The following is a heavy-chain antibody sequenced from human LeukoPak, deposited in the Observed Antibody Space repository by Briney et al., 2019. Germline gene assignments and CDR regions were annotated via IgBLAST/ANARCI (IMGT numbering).Heavy chain of an antibody. CDR2: ISWNSGSI. CDR1: GFTFDGYA. J-gene: IGHJ4*02. D-gene: IGHD6-13*01. CDR3: AKDRGIAAAGHFDY. Sequence: GRSLRLSCAASGFTFDGYAMHWVRQAPGKGLEWVSGISWNSGSIGYADSVKGRFTISRDNAKNSLYLQMNSLRAEDTALYYCAKDRGIAAAGHFDYWGQGTLVTVSS. V-gene: IGHV3-9*01.